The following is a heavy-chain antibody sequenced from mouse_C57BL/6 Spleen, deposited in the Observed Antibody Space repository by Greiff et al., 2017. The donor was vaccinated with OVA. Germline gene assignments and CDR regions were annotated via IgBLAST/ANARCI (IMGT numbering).Heavy chain of an antibody. CDR2: ISYDGSN. D-gene: IGHD1-1*01. CDR1: GYSITSGYY. CDR3: ARGSNDYFDY. Sequence: ESGPGLVKPSQSLSLTCSVTGYSITSGYYWNWIRQFPGNKLEWMGYISYDGSNNYNPSLKNRISITRDTSKNQFFLKLNSVTTEDTATYYCARGSNDYFDYWGQGTTLTVSS. V-gene: IGHV3-6*01. J-gene: IGHJ2*01.